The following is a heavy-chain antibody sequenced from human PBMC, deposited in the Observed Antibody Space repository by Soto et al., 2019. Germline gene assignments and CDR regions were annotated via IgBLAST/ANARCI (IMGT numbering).Heavy chain of an antibody. J-gene: IGHJ6*02. Sequence: QVQLVQSGDEVKKPGASVKVSCRASGYTFTSYGVSWVRQAPGQGLEWMGWISAFNVQTKYIQKVQGRVTLTTEASTSTAYMELRSLRSDDTAVYYCARGGDYYYGLDVWVQGTTVTVSS. CDR2: ISAFNVQT. CDR3: ARGGDYYYGLDV. V-gene: IGHV1-18*01. D-gene: IGHD3-16*01. CDR1: GYTFTSYG.